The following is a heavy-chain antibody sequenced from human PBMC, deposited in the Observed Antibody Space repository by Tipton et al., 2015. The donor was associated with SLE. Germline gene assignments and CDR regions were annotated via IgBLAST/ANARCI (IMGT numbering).Heavy chain of an antibody. D-gene: IGHD6-6*01. CDR2: IYHSGST. CDR1: GYSISSGFY. V-gene: IGHV4-38-2*02. CDR3: ARDGKGAARPFDY. J-gene: IGHJ4*02. Sequence: TLSLTCTVSGYSISSGFYWGWIRQPPGKGLEWIGNIYHSGSTYYNPSLKSRVTISVDTSKNQFSLKLSSVTAADTAVYYCARDGKGAARPFDYWGQGTLVTVSS.